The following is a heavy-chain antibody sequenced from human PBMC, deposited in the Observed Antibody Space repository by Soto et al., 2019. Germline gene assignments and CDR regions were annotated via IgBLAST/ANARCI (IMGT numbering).Heavy chain of an antibody. J-gene: IGHJ4*02. CDR1: GFTFSSYW. V-gene: IGHV3-7*01. Sequence: EVQLVESGGGLVQPGGSLKLSCAASGFTFSSYWMSWVRQAPGKGLEWVANIKHDGSEKYYVDSVKGRFTISRDNAKNSLYLQMNSLRAEDTAVYYCARSRDGYNFDYWGQGTLVTVSS. CDR2: IKHDGSEK. CDR3: ARSRDGYNFDY. D-gene: IGHD5-12*01.